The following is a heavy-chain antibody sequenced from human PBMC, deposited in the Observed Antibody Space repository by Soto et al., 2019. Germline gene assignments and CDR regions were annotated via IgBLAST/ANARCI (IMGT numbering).Heavy chain of an antibody. V-gene: IGHV3-74*01. CDR3: ARDYHSIAVADYYGMDV. Sequence: GGSQRRSCEVCGFTFSSYWMSWVRQDQGKGLVWVSRINSDGSRTSYADSVKGRFTISRDNAKNTLYLQMNSLRAEDTAVYYCARDYHSIAVADYYGMDVWGQGTTVTVSS. CDR1: GFTFSSYW. J-gene: IGHJ6*02. D-gene: IGHD6-19*01. CDR2: INSDGSRT.